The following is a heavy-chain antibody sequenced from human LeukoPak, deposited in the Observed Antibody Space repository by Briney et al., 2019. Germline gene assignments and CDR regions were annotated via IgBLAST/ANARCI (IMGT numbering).Heavy chain of an antibody. CDR3: ARSYGAPDY. Sequence: ASVKVSCKASGYTFAGYCMHWVRQAPGQGLEWMGWISAYNGNTNYAQKLQGRVTMTTDTSTSTAYMELRSLRSDDTAVYYCARSYGAPDYWGQGTLVTVSS. J-gene: IGHJ4*02. CDR2: ISAYNGNT. CDR1: GYTFAGYC. D-gene: IGHD4-17*01. V-gene: IGHV1-18*04.